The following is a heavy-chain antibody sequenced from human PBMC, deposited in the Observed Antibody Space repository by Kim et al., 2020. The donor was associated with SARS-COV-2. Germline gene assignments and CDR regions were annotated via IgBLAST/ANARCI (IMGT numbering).Heavy chain of an antibody. CDR3: AKAYDYIWGSYRFDY. J-gene: IGHJ4*01. D-gene: IGHD3-16*02. V-gene: IGHV3-30*18. CDR1: GFTFSSYG. Sequence: GGSLRLSCAASGFTFSSYGMHWVRQAPGKGLEWVAVISYDGSNKYYADSVKGRFTISRDNSKNTLYLQMNSLRAEDTAVYYCAKAYDYIWGSYRFDYWG. CDR2: ISYDGSNK.